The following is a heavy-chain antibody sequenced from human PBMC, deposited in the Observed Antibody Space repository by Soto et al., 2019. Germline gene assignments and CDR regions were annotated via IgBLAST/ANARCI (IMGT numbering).Heavy chain of an antibody. CDR3: GVQLWSDYYYGMDV. V-gene: IGHV6-1*01. J-gene: IGHJ6*02. CDR2: TYYRSKWYN. D-gene: IGHD5-18*01. CDR1: GVSVSSNSAA. Sequence: PSQTLSLTCAISGVSVSSNSAAWNWIRQSPSRGLEWLGRTYYRSKWYNDYAVSVKSRITINPDTSKNQFSLQLNSVTPEDTAVYYCGVQLWSDYYYGMDVWGQGTTVTVSS.